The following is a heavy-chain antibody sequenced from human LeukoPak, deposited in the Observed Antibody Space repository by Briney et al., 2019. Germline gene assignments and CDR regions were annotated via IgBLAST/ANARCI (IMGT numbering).Heavy chain of an antibody. V-gene: IGHV1-2*02. J-gene: IGHJ6*04. CDR2: INPNSGGT. Sequence: PRASVKVSCKASGYTFTGYYMHWVRQAPGQGLEWMGWINPNSGGTNYAQKFQGRVTMTRDTSISTAYMELSRLRSDDTAVYYCARGSGSSWTLGGMDVWGKGTTVTVSS. CDR1: GYTFTGYY. CDR3: ARGSGSSWTLGGMDV. D-gene: IGHD6-13*01.